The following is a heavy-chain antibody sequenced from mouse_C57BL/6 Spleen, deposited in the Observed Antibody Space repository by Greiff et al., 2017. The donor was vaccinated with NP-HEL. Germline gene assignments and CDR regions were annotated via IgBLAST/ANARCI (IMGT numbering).Heavy chain of an antibody. CDR2: INPNNGGT. V-gene: IGHV1-26*01. Sequence: VQLQQSGPELVKPGASVKISCKASGYTFTDYYMNWVQQSHGKSLEWIGDINPNNGGTSYNQKFKGKATLTVDKSSSTAYMELRSLTSEDSAVYYCASPLAVAWFAYWGQGTLVTVSA. CDR1: GYTFTDYY. CDR3: ASPLAVAWFAY. J-gene: IGHJ3*01. D-gene: IGHD1-1*01.